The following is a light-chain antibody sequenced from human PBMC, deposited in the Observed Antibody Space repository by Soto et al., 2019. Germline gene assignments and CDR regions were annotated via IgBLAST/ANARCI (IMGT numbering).Light chain of an antibody. Sequence: DIQMTQSPSSLSASVGDRVTISCRASQTISTYLHWYQHKPGRAPRLLISDVSTLQSGVPGRFRGSGSGTEFTLTISSLQPDDFATYYCQQYHSYSRTFGGGTKVDIK. J-gene: IGKJ4*02. CDR2: DVS. CDR3: QQYHSYSRT. CDR1: QTISTY. V-gene: IGKV1-5*01.